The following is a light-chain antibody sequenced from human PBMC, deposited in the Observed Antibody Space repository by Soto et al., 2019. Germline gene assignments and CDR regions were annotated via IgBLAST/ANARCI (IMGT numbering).Light chain of an antibody. CDR1: QTISSW. Sequence: DIQITQPPSTLSGSVGDRVTSTCRASQTISSWLAWYQQKPGKAPKLLIYKASTLKSGVPSRFSGSGSGTEFTLTISSLQPDDFATYYCQHYNSYSEALGQGTKVDIK. CDR3: QHYNSYSEA. CDR2: KAS. V-gene: IGKV1-5*03. J-gene: IGKJ1*01.